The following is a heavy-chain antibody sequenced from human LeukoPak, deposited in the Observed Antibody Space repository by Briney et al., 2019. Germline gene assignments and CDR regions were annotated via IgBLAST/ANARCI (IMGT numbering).Heavy chain of an antibody. CDR1: GGTFSSYA. V-gene: IGHV1-69*05. J-gene: IGHJ4*02. CDR3: ARYNSASTIRYFDY. Sequence: EASVKVSCKASGGTFSSYAISWVRQAPGQGLEWMGGIIPIFGTANYAQKFQGRVTITTDESTSTAYMELSSLRSEDTAVYYCARYNSASTIRYFDYWGQGTLDTVSS. D-gene: IGHD5-24*01. CDR2: IIPIFGTA.